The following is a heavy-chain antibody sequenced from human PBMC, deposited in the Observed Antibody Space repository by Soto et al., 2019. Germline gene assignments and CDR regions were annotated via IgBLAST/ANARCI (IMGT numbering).Heavy chain of an antibody. CDR3: ARVIYGGWSTIKDYYYYAMDV. J-gene: IGHJ6*02. D-gene: IGHD5-12*01. CDR1: GFNFSSYG. Sequence: GGSLRLSCEASGFNFSSYGIHWVRQAPGKGLEWVSYISGGSSRIFYADSVKGRFTISRDSAKNSLYLQMNSLRDEDTGVYYCARVIYGGWSTIKDYYYYAMDVWGQGTTVTVSS. V-gene: IGHV3-48*02. CDR2: ISGGSSRI.